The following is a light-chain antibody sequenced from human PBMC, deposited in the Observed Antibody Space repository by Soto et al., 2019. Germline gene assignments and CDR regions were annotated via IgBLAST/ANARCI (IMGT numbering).Light chain of an antibody. CDR2: DAS. CDR3: QQYDDFPLS. V-gene: IGKV1-33*01. Sequence: EMQLTQSPFSLSVSVEDRGTSTCQASQDISNYLNWYQQKPGKAPKLLIYDASDLEMGVPSRFSGSGSGTDFTFTINSLQPEDIATYYCQQYDDFPLSFGGGTKVDIK. J-gene: IGKJ4*01. CDR1: QDISNY.